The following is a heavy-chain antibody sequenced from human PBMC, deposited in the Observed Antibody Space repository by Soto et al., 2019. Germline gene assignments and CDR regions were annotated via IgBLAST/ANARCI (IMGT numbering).Heavy chain of an antibody. J-gene: IGHJ6*02. CDR3: ARAGYGMDV. V-gene: IGHV3-30-3*01. CDR2: ISYDGSNK. CDR1: GFTFSSYA. Sequence: QVQLVESGGGVVQPGRSLRLSCAASGFTFSSYAMHWVRQAPGKGLEWVAVISYDGSNKYYADSVKGRFTISRDNSKNTLYLQMNSLRAEDTAVYYCARAGYGMDVWGQGTTVTVSS.